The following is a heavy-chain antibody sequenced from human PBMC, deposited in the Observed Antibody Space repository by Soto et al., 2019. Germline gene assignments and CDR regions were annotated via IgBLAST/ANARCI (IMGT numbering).Heavy chain of an antibody. CDR3: ASESIAAAGTVRYGMDV. CDR1: GYSFTSYW. J-gene: IGHJ6*02. Sequence: PGESLKISCEGSGYSFTSYWISWVRQMPGKGLEWMGRIDPSDSYTNYSPSFQGHVTISADKSISTAYLQWSSLKASDTAMYYCASESIAAAGTVRYGMDVWGQGTTVTVS. D-gene: IGHD6-13*01. V-gene: IGHV5-10-1*01. CDR2: IDPSDSYT.